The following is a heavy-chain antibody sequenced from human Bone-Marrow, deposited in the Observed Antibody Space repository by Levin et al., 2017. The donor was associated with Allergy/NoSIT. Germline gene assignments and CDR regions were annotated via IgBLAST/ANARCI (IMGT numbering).Heavy chain of an antibody. CDR3: ATSDRGSGWYGRFDY. CDR2: IYPDDSDT. Sequence: PGGSLRLSCKGSGYSFTSYWIGWVRQMPGKGLEWMGIIYPDDSDTRYSPSFQGQVTISADKSINTAYLQWSSLKASDTAIYYCATSDRGSGWYGRFDYWGQGVLVTVSS. CDR1: GYSFTSYW. D-gene: IGHD6-19*01. J-gene: IGHJ4*02. V-gene: IGHV5-51*01.